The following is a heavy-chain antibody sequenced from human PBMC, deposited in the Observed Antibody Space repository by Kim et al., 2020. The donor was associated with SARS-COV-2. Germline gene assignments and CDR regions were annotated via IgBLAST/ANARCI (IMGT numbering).Heavy chain of an antibody. CDR1: GDSVSGNSAA. CDR3: ARGSGYDYWFDP. CDR2: TYYRSKWSN. D-gene: IGHD5-12*01. Sequence: SQTLSLTCAISGDSVSGNSAAWNWIRQSPSRGLEWLGRTYYRSKWSNDYAASVKSRISINADTSKNQFSLQLNSVTHEDTAVYYCARGSGYDYWFDPWGQGTLVLVFS. V-gene: IGHV6-1*01. J-gene: IGHJ5*02.